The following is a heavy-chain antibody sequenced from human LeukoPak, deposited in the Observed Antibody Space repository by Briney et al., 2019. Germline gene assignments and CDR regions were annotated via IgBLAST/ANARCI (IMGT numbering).Heavy chain of an antibody. CDR1: GFIFSSYG. D-gene: IGHD3-16*02. CDR2: IRYDGSNK. V-gene: IGHV3-30*02. CDR3: AKDPRGGMITFGGVIVDY. J-gene: IGHJ4*02. Sequence: GGSLRLSCAASGFIFSSYGMHWVRQAPGKGLEWVAFIRYDGSNKYYADSVKGRFTISRDNSKNTLYLQMNSLRAEDTAVYYCAKDPRGGMITFGGVIVDYWGQGTLVTVSS.